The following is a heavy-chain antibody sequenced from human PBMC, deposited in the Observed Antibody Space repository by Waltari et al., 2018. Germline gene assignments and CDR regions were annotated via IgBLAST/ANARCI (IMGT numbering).Heavy chain of an antibody. J-gene: IGHJ3*01. CDR3: ATYIGASVGTAAFDV. D-gene: IGHD5-12*01. CDR1: GGSITRSRHH. V-gene: IGHV4-39*01. Sequence: QLQLQESGAGLVKPSETLSLTCSVSGGSITRSRHHWGWIRQPPGQGLEWIGTISYAGATYSSPSLNSRVTVSRDTPKNRLSLTLGSVTASDTAVYYCATYIGASVGTAAFDVWGQGAMVTVSS. CDR2: ISYAGAT.